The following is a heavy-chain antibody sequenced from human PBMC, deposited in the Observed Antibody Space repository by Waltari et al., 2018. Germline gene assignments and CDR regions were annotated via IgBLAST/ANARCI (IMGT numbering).Heavy chain of an antibody. CDR1: GYAFTDYY. V-gene: IGHV1-2*02. D-gene: IGHD1-26*01. Sequence: QLQLVQSGTEVKKPGASVRVSCTASGYAFTDYYIHWVRQAPGQGLEWMGWINPIGSETNYAQKFQGRVTMTRDSSISTAYMDLSSLTSDDTAVYYCASLPRDSAKYYIYWGQGVLVTVSS. CDR3: ASLPRDSAKYYIY. J-gene: IGHJ4*02. CDR2: INPIGSET.